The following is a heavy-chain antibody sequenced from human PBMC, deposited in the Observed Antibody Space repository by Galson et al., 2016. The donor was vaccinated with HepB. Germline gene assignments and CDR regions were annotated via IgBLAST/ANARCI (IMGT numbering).Heavy chain of an antibody. CDR2: ISVSSSST. D-gene: IGHD3-9*01. J-gene: IGHJ3*02. CDR3: ARDSYGILTGDYPPGGRAFDI. V-gene: IGHV3-11*05. CDR1: GFTFSDYY. Sequence: SLRLSCAASGFTFSDYYMSWIRQAPGKGLEWLSHISVSSSSTNYADSVKGRFTISRDNAKKSLYLQMNSLRTEDTAVYYCARDSYGILTGDYPPGGRAFDIWGQGSMVIVSS.